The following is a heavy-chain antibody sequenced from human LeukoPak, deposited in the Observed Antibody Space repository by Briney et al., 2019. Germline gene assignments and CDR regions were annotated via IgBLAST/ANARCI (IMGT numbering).Heavy chain of an antibody. CDR3: ATAGGSVFGGVGAFDI. CDR2: IIPIFGTA. CDR1: GYTFTSYA. V-gene: IGHV1-69*13. Sequence: GASVKVSCKASGYTFTSYAISWVRQAPGQGLEWTGGIIPIFGTANYAQKFQGRVTITADESTSTAYMELSSLRSEDTAVYYCATAGGSVFGGVGAFDIWGQGTMVTVSS. J-gene: IGHJ3*02. D-gene: IGHD2-8*02.